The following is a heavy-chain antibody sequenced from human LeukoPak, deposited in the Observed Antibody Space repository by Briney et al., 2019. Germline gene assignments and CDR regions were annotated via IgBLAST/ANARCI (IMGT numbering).Heavy chain of an antibody. V-gene: IGHV3-21*01. CDR1: GFTFSSYS. CDR2: ISSSSSYI. CDR3: ARLKPTTYYYDSSGYSLDY. Sequence: PGGSLRLSCAASGFTFSSYSMNWVRQAPGKGLEWVSSISSSSSYIYYADSVKGRFTISRDNAKNSPYLQMNSLRAEDTAVYYCARLKPTTYYYDSSGYSLDYWGQGTLVTVSS. D-gene: IGHD3-22*01. J-gene: IGHJ4*02.